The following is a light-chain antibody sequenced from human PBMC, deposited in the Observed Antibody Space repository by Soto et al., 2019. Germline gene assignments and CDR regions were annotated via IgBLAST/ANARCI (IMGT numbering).Light chain of an antibody. Sequence: DIQMTQSPSSLSASVGDRVTIRCRASQTVRTYLNWYQQKPGKAPILLIYAASSLPSAVPPRFTGAGSETDFTLTISRLEPEDFAVYYCQQRSNWPLIFGGGTKV. V-gene: IGKV1-39*01. J-gene: IGKJ4*01. CDR1: QTVRTY. CDR2: AAS. CDR3: QQRSNWPLI.